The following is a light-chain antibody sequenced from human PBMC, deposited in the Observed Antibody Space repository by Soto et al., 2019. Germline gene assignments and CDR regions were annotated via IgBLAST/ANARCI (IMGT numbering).Light chain of an antibody. Sequence: DVQMTQSPSSLSASVGDRVTITCRASQRVNNYFNWYQQKPGKAPKLLIYKASTLKSGVPSRFSGSGSGTEFTLTISSLQPDDFATYYCQHYNSYSEAFGQGTKVDNK. CDR2: KAS. CDR3: QHYNSYSEA. CDR1: QRVNNY. V-gene: IGKV1-5*03. J-gene: IGKJ1*01.